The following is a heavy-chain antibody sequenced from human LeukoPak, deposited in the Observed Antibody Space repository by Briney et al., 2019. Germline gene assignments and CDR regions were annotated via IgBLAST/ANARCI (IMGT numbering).Heavy chain of an antibody. CDR1: GVSFSGYY. J-gene: IGHJ4*02. D-gene: IGHD6-13*01. V-gene: IGHV4-34*01. CDR2: INRSGST. CDR3: AGYSSTWYFGD. Sequence: SETLCLTCAVSGVSFSGYYWSWIRQPPGKGLEWIGEINRSGSTSYNPSLKSRVTISVDTSNYQFFLMLISVTGADTAVYYCAGYSSTWYFGDWGRG.